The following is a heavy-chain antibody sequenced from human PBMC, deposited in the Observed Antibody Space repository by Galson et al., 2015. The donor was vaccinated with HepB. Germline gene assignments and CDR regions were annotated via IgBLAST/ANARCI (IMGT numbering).Heavy chain of an antibody. Sequence: SVKVSCKASGGTFSSYAISWVRQAPGQGLEWMGGIIPIFGTASYAQKFQGRVTITADESTSTAYMELSSLRSEDTAVYYCARVATGTTGAFDIWGQGTMVTVSS. D-gene: IGHD1-1*01. CDR1: GGTFSSYA. CDR2: IIPIFGTA. J-gene: IGHJ3*02. CDR3: ARVATGTTGAFDI. V-gene: IGHV1-69*13.